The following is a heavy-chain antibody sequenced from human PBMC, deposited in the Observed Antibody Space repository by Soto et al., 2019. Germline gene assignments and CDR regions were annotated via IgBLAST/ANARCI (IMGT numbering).Heavy chain of an antibody. V-gene: IGHV5-10-1*01. CDR1: GYSFTSYW. D-gene: IGHD2-2*01. J-gene: IGHJ6*02. Sequence: LGESLKISCKGSGYSFTSYWISWVRQMPGKGLEWMGRIDPSDSYTNYSPSFQGHVTISADKSISTAYLQWSSLKASDTAMYYCASQRYCSSTSCYYGMDAWGQGTTVTVSS. CDR3: ASQRYCSSTSCYYGMDA. CDR2: IDPSDSYT.